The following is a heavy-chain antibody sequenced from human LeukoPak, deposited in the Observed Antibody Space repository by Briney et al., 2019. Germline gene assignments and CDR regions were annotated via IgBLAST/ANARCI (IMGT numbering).Heavy chain of an antibody. CDR3: ARDRGAGNDY. CDR2: IYYSGST. D-gene: IGHD6-19*01. CDR1: GGSISSYY. Sequence: SGTLSLTCTVSGGSISSYYWSWIRQPPGKGLEWIGYIYYSGSTNYNPSLKSRVTISVDTSKNQFSLKLSSVTAADTAVYYCARDRGAGNDYWGQGTLVTVSS. J-gene: IGHJ4*02. V-gene: IGHV4-59*01.